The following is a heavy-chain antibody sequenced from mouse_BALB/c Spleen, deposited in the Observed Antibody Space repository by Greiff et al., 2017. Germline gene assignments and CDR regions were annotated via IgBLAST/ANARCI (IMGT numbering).Heavy chain of an antibody. CDR2: INPSTGYT. CDR3: AREYGNYVDFDY. D-gene: IGHD2-10*02. J-gene: IGHJ2*01. V-gene: IGHV1-7*01. CDR1: GYTFTSYW. Sequence: QVQLQQSGAELAKPGASVKMSCKASGYTFTSYWMHWLKQRPGQGLEWIGYINPSTGYTEYNQKFKDKATLTADKSSSTAYMQLSSLTSEDSAVYYCAREYGNYVDFDYWGQGTTLTVSS.